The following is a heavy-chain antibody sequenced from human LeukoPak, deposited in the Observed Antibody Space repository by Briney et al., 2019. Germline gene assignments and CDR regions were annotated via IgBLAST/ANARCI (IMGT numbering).Heavy chain of an antibody. J-gene: IGHJ3*02. Sequence: ASVKVSCKASGYTFTGYYMHWVRQAPGQGLEWMGWINPNSGGTNYAQKFRGRVTMTRDTSISTAYMELSRLRSDDTAVYYCARDFVVPAYCGGDCYPREHDAFDIWGQGTMVTVSS. CDR2: INPNSGGT. V-gene: IGHV1-2*02. CDR3: ARDFVVPAYCGGDCYPREHDAFDI. CDR1: GYTFTGYY. D-gene: IGHD2-21*02.